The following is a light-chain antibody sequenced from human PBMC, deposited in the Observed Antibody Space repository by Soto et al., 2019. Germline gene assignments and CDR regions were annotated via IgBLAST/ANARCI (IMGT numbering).Light chain of an antibody. Sequence: IVMTQSPATLSVSPGERATLSCRASRGISSYLAWYQQKPGQAHRLLIYGASIRATGIPARFSGSGSGTEFTLTISSLQSEDFAVYYCQHYNNWPPWTFGQGTKVDIK. CDR1: RGISSY. CDR3: QHYNNWPPWT. V-gene: IGKV3-15*01. J-gene: IGKJ1*01. CDR2: GAS.